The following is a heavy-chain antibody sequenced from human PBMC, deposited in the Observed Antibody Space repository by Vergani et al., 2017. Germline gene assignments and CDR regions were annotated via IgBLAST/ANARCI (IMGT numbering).Heavy chain of an antibody. V-gene: IGHV4-39*02. CDR2: IYYSGST. CDR3: ARDRGYAVIWNYMDV. CDR1: GGSISSSSYY. J-gene: IGHJ6*03. Sequence: QLQLQESGPGLVKPSETLSLTCTVSGGSISSSSYYWGWIRQPPGKGLEWIGSIYYSGSTYYNPSLKSRVTISVDTSKNQFSLKLSSVTAADTAVYYCARDRGYAVIWNYMDVWGKGATVSVSS. D-gene: IGHD2-2*01.